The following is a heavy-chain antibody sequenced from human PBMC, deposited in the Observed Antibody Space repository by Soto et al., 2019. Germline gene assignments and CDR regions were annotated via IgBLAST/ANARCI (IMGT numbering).Heavy chain of an antibody. D-gene: IGHD2-15*01. Sequence: EVQLVESGGGLVQPGGSLRLSCAASGFTFSNYWMSWVRQAPGKGLEWVADIKEDGSATYFVDSLKGLFTISRDNTKNPRYLQMNSLRAEDTAVYYCARDAPLYSSGDTSYCGFDCWGQGTLVTVSS. CDR3: ARDAPLYSSGDTSYCGFDC. V-gene: IGHV3-7*01. J-gene: IGHJ4*02. CDR2: IKEDGSAT. CDR1: GFTFSNYW.